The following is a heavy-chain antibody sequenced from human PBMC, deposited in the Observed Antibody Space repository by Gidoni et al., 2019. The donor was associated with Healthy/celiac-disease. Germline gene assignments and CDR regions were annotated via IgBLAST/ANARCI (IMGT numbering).Heavy chain of an antibody. CDR3: ARRNYESSLDY. V-gene: IGHV4-39*01. D-gene: IGHD3-22*01. CDR1: GASISSSSYY. CDR2: IYYSGST. Sequence: QLQLQESGPGLVPPSGTLSLPCPLSGASISSSSYYWGWIRQPPGKGLEWIGSIYYSGSTYYNPSLKSRVTISVDTSKNQFSLKLSSVTAADTAVYYCARRNYESSLDYWGQGTLVTVSS. J-gene: IGHJ4*02.